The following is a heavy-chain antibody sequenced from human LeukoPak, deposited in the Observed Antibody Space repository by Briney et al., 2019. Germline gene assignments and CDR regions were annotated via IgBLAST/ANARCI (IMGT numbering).Heavy chain of an antibody. CDR3: ARGNQWLGIIDY. D-gene: IGHD6-19*01. Sequence: GSLRLSCAASGFTFSSYAMHWVRQAPGKGLEWIGEINHSGSTNYNPSLKSRVTISVDTSKNQFSLKLSSVTAADTAVYYCARGNQWLGIIDYWGQGTLVTVSS. CDR2: INHSGST. J-gene: IGHJ4*02. CDR1: GFTFSSYA. V-gene: IGHV4-34*01.